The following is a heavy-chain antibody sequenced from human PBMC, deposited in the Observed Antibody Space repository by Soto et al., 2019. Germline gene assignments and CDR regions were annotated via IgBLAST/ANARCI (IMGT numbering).Heavy chain of an antibody. V-gene: IGHV1-24*01. CDR3: ANDRLGGAFGI. CDR1: GYTLTGLS. Sequence: ASVKVCFKVSGYTLTGLSGHWLRQAPGKGLEWIGGFDPEDGETIYAQKFQGRVTMTEDTSTDTAYMGLSSLRSEDTAVYYCANDRLGGAFGIWGQGPMVTLSS. D-gene: IGHD3-16*01. CDR2: FDPEDGET. J-gene: IGHJ3*02.